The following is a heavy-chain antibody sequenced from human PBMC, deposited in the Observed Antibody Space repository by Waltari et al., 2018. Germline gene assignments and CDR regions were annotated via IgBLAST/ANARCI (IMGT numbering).Heavy chain of an antibody. D-gene: IGHD6-13*01. CDR2: ISSSSSYI. J-gene: IGHJ5*02. CDR1: GFTFSSYS. V-gene: IGHV3-21*01. Sequence: EVQLVESGRGLVKPGGSLRLSCAASGFTFSSYSMNWVRQAPGKGLGWVSSISSSSSYIYYADSVKGRFTISRDNAKNSLYLQMNSLRAEDTAVYYCARGGAAAPGGWFDPWGQGTLVTVSS. CDR3: ARGGAAAPGGWFDP.